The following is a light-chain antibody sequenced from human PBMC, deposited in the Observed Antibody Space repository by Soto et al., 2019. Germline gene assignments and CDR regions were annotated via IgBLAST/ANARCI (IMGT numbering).Light chain of an antibody. CDR1: NSDVGGYNY. CDR3: RSYTSSTTLV. CDR2: DVI. Sequence: QSALTQPASVSGSPGQSITISCTGTNSDVGGYNYVSWYQQHPGKAPKLMIYDVIHRPSGVSNRFSVSKSGNTASLTISGLQAEDEADYYCRSYTSSTTLVFGTGTKVTVL. V-gene: IGLV2-14*01. J-gene: IGLJ1*01.